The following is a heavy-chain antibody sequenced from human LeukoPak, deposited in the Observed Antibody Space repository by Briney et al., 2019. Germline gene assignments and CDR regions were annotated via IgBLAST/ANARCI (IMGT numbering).Heavy chain of an antibody. CDR1: GFTFSSYE. Sequence: GGSLRLSCAASGFTFSSYEMNWVRQAPGKGLEGVSYISSSGSTIYYADSVKGRFTISRDNAKNSLYLQMNSLRAEDTAVYYCARRYDFWSGYYDYWGQGTLVTVSS. CDR3: ARRYDFWSGYYDY. J-gene: IGHJ4*02. V-gene: IGHV3-48*03. D-gene: IGHD3-3*01. CDR2: ISSSGSTI.